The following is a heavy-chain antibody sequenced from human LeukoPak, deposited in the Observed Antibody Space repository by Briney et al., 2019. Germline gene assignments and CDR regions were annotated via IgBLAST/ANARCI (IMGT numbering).Heavy chain of an antibody. D-gene: IGHD3-10*01. V-gene: IGHV3-64*01. CDR2: ISGNGGST. CDR1: GFTFSSYA. J-gene: IGHJ4*02. Sequence: PGGSLRLSCAASGFTFSSYAMHWVRQAPGKGLEYVSAISGNGGSTYYANSVKGRFTISRDNSKNTLYLQMGSLRAEDMAVYYCARVDGSGSYNYWGQGTLVTVSS. CDR3: ARVDGSGSYNY.